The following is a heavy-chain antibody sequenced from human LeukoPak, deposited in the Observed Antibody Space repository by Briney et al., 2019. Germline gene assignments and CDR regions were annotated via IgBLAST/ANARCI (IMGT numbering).Heavy chain of an antibody. CDR3: ARRAGGYSHPYDY. V-gene: IGHV4-39*07. CDR2: IYYSGST. Sequence: SKTLSLTCTVSGGSISSSSYYWGWIRQPPGKGLEWIGSIYYSGSTYYNPSLKSRVTISVDTSKNQFSLKLSSVTAADTAVYYCARRAGGYSHPYDYWGQGTLVTVSS. CDR1: GGSISSSSYY. D-gene: IGHD4-23*01. J-gene: IGHJ4*02.